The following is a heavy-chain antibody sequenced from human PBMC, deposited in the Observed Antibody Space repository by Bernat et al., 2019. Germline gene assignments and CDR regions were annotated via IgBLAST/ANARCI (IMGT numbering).Heavy chain of an antibody. CDR3: AADGSSWRAFDI. CDR1: GFTFTSSA. V-gene: IGHV1-58*01. J-gene: IGHJ3*02. CDR2: IVVGSGNT. Sequence: QMQLVQSGPEVKKPGTSVKVSCKASGFTFTSSAVQWVRQARGQRREWIGWIVVGSGNTNYAQKFQERVTITRDMSTSTAYMELSSLRSEDTAVYYCAADGSSWRAFDIWGQGTMVTVSS. D-gene: IGHD6-13*01.